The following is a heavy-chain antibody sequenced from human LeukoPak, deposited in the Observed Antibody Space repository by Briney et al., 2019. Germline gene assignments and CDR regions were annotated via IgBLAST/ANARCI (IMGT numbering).Heavy chain of an antibody. CDR3: AREGITMVRGVHWFDP. V-gene: IGHV6-1*01. D-gene: IGHD3-10*01. Sequence: SQTLSLTCAISGDCVSSNSAAWNWIRQSPSRGLEWLGRTYYRSKCYNDYAVSVKSRITIKPDPSKNQFSLQLNSVTPEDTAVYYCAREGITMVRGVHWFDPWGQGTLVTVSS. CDR1: GDCVSSNSAA. CDR2: TYYRSKCYN. J-gene: IGHJ5*02.